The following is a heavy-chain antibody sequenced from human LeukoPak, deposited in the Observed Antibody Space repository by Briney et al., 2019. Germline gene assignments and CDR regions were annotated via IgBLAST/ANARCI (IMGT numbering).Heavy chain of an antibody. Sequence: SETLSLTCAVSGGSISSSNWWSWIRQPPGKGLEWIGEIYHSGSTNYNPSLKSRVTISVDTSKNQFSLKLSSVTAADAAVYYCARGGVYYDFWSGYTMNELDYWGQGTLVTVSS. V-gene: IGHV4-4*02. CDR3: ARGGVYYDFWSGYTMNELDY. CDR2: IYHSGST. D-gene: IGHD3-3*01. CDR1: GGSISSSNW. J-gene: IGHJ4*02.